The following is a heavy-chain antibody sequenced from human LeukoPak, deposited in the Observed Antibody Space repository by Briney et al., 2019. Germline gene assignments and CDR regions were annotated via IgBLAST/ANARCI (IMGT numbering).Heavy chain of an antibody. Sequence: PGGSLRLSCAASGFTFSSYSMNWVRQAPGKGLEWVSYISSSSSTIYYADSVKGRFTISRDNAKNSLYLQMNSLRAEDTAVYYCARRPGWIQLWRNNYFDYWGQGTLVTVSS. D-gene: IGHD5-18*01. V-gene: IGHV3-48*01. CDR3: ARRPGWIQLWRNNYFDY. CDR2: ISSSSSTI. J-gene: IGHJ4*02. CDR1: GFTFSSYS.